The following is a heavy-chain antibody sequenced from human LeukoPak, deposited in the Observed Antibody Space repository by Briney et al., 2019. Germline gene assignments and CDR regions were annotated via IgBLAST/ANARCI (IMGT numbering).Heavy chain of an antibody. Sequence: SETLSLTCTVSGYSISSGYYWGWNRQPPGKGLEWIGSIYHSGSTYYNPSLKSRVTISVDTSKNQFSLKLSSVTAADTAVYYCARFSSGWRNSFDYWGQGTLVTVSS. D-gene: IGHD6-19*01. J-gene: IGHJ4*02. CDR2: IYHSGST. CDR3: ARFSSGWRNSFDY. CDR1: GYSISSGYY. V-gene: IGHV4-38-2*02.